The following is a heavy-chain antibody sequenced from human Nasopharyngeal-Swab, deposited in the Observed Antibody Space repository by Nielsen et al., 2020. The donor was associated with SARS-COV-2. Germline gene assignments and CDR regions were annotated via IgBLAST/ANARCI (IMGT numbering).Heavy chain of an antibody. V-gene: IGHV3-23*01. CDR2: ISNGGGTT. CDR1: GFTFRNYA. D-gene: IGHD6-13*01. CDR3: AKVFTAATGSYFDF. J-gene: IGHJ4*02. Sequence: LKLSCAASGFTFRNYAMSWVRQAPGKGLEWVSGISNGGGTTHNADSVRGRFTISRDNSKNTLYLQMNSLRAEDTATYYCAKVFTAATGSYFDFWGQGTLVTVSS.